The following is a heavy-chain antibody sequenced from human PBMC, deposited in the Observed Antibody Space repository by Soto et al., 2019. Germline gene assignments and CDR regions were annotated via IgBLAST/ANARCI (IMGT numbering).Heavy chain of an antibody. V-gene: IGHV2-5*02. D-gene: IGHD2-15*01. Sequence: QITLKESGPTLVKPTQTLTLTCTFSGFSLSTSGVGVGWIRQPPGKALEWLALIYWDDDKRYSPSLKSRLTITKDTSKNQVVLTMTNLDPVDTATYYCAHSWYGGNPNWFDPWGQGTLVTVSS. CDR2: IYWDDDK. J-gene: IGHJ5*02. CDR3: AHSWYGGNPNWFDP. CDR1: GFSLSTSGVG.